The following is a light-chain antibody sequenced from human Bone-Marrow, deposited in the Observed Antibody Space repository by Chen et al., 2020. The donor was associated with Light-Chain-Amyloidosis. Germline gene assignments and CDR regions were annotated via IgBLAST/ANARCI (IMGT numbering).Light chain of an antibody. V-gene: IGLV3-21*02. CDR2: DDS. Sequence: SYVLTQPSSVSVAPGQTATIACGGNNIGSTSVHWYQQTPGQAPLLVVYDDSARPSGIPERVSGSNSGNTATLTISRVEAGDEADYYCQVWDRGSDRPVFGGGTKLTVL. CDR3: QVWDRGSDRPV. CDR1: NIGSTS. J-gene: IGLJ3*02.